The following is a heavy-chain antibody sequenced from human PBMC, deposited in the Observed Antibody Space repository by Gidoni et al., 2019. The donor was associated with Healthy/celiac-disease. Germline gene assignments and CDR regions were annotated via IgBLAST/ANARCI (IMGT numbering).Heavy chain of an antibody. D-gene: IGHD6-19*01. J-gene: IGHJ6*02. Sequence: QLQLVESWGGVVQPGGSLRLSCAASGFTCSSYGMHCVRQAPVKGLDWVAVLWYDGSNKYYADSVKGRFTISRDNSKYTMYLQMNSLRAEYTAVYDCARDLPSRLAGYYYYYYGMDVWGQGTTVTVSS. CDR2: LWYDGSNK. CDR3: ARDLPSRLAGYYYYYYGMDV. CDR1: GFTCSSYG. V-gene: IGHV3-33*01.